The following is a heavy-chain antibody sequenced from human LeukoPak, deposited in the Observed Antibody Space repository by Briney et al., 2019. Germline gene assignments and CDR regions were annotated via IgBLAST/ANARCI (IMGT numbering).Heavy chain of an antibody. Sequence: GGSLRLSCAASGFTFSSNYMSWVRQAPGKGLEWVSVVYSGGSTYYADSVTGRFTISTDNSKNTLYLQMNSLRAEDTAVYYCARDHTCSGGSCYSADAFDIWGQGTMLTVSS. CDR1: GFTFSSNY. CDR2: VYSGGST. V-gene: IGHV3-66*02. CDR3: ARDHTCSGGSCYSADAFDI. J-gene: IGHJ3*02. D-gene: IGHD2-15*01.